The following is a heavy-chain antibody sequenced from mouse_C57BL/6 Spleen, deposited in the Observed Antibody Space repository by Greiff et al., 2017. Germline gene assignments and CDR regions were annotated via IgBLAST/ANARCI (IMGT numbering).Heavy chain of an antibody. D-gene: IGHD1-1*01. CDR2: IYPRDGST. V-gene: IGHV1-78*01. CDR3: ARRYYYGSSYVDWYFDV. J-gene: IGHJ1*03. CDR1: GYTFTDHT. Sequence: QVHVKQSDAELVKPGASVKISCKVSGYTFTDHTIHWMKQRPEQGLEWIGYIYPRDGSTKYNEKFKGKATLTADKSSSTAYMQLNSLTSEDSAVYFCARRYYYGSSYVDWYFDVWGTGTTVTVSS.